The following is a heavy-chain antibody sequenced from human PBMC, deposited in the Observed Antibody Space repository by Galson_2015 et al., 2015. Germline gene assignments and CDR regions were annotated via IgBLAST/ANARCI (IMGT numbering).Heavy chain of an antibody. CDR3: ARGRVVLYGSGTSSAPYYYYGMDV. J-gene: IGHJ6*02. V-gene: IGHV1-2*04. Sequence: SVKVSCKASGYTFTGYYMHWVRQAPGQGLEWMGWINPNSGGTNYAQKFQGWVTMTRDTSFSTAYMELSRLRSDDTAVYYCARGRVVLYGSGTSSAPYYYYGMDVWGQGTTVTVSS. CDR2: INPNSGGT. D-gene: IGHD3-10*01. CDR1: GYTFTGYY.